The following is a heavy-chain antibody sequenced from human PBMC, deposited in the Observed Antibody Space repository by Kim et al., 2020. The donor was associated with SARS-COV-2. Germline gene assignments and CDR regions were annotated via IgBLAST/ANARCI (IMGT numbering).Heavy chain of an antibody. J-gene: IGHJ3*02. V-gene: IGHV3-73*01. D-gene: IGHD1-1*01. CDR3: TRIPATTLAFWDAFDI. CDR1: GFTFSGSP. CDR2: IRSKANSYAT. Sequence: GGSLRLSCAASGFTFSGSPLHWVRQASGKGLEWVGRIRSKANSYATGYAASVKGRFTISRDDSKNTAYLEMSGLKTEDTALYYCTRIPATTLAFWDAFDIWGQETMVTVSS.